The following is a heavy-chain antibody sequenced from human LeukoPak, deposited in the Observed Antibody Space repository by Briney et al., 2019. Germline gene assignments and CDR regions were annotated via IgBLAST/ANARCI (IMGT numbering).Heavy chain of an antibody. V-gene: IGHV1-18*01. Sequence: ASVKVSCKASGYTFTSYGISWLRQAPGQGLEWMGWISAYNGNTNYAQKLQGRVTMTTDTSTSTAYMELRSLRSDDTAVYYCARDYSVVTPYYYYGMDVWGQGTTVTVSS. CDR3: ARDYSVVTPYYYYGMDV. CDR1: GYTFTSYG. CDR2: ISAYNGNT. D-gene: IGHD4-23*01. J-gene: IGHJ6*02.